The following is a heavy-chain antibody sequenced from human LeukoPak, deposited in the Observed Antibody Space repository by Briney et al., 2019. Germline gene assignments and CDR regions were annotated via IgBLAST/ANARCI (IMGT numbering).Heavy chain of an antibody. Sequence: GGSLRLSCAASGFTFSSYAMHWVRQAPGKGLEYVSAISNNGGSTYYADSVKGRFTISRDNSKNTLYLQMGSLRAEDMAVYYCAREALYCSSTSALCGMDVWGQGTTVTVSS. J-gene: IGHJ6*02. V-gene: IGHV3-64*02. CDR3: AREALYCSSTSALCGMDV. D-gene: IGHD2-2*01. CDR1: GFTFSSYA. CDR2: ISNNGGST.